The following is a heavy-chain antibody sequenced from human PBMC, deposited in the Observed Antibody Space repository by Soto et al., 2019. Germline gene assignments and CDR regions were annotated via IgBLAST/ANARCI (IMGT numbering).Heavy chain of an antibody. CDR2: ISWTSASI. CDR3: AKDVVRSLAYGMDV. V-gene: IGHV3-9*01. Sequence: GRSLRLSCAASGFTFNEYAMHWVRQAPGKGLEWVSGISWTSASIAYADSVKGRFTISRDNARNSLYLQMSSLREEDTALYYCAKDVVRSLAYGMDVWGQGTTVTVSS. D-gene: IGHD2-2*01. J-gene: IGHJ6*02. CDR1: GFTFNEYA.